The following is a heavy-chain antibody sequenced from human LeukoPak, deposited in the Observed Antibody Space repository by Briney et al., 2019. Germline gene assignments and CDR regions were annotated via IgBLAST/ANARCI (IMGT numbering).Heavy chain of an antibody. CDR2: IASKTDGGAT. D-gene: IGHD3-10*01. J-gene: IGHJ4*02. CDR3: TTGIRGD. V-gene: IGHV3-15*07. Sequence: GGSLRLSCSASGLTVTNAWMNWVRQAPGEGLDWVGRIASKTDGGATDYAAPAKGRFTISRDDSKNTLNLQMNSLKTEDTAVYYCTTGIRGDWGQGTLVTVSS. CDR1: GLTVTNAW.